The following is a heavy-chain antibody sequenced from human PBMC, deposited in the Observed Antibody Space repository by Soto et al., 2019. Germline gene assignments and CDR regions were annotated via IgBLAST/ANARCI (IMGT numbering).Heavy chain of an antibody. D-gene: IGHD6-19*01. CDR2: INPNSGDA. J-gene: IGHJ4*02. CDR1: GYTFTDSA. CDR3: AREASAVLALDY. V-gene: IGHV1-2*02. Sequence: GPSAKVSCKASGYTFTDSAINRARQAPGQGLEWMGWINPNSGDATYAQKFQGRVTMTMDTSITTAYMELSSLSYDDTAVYYCAREASAVLALDYWGQGSLLTAPQ.